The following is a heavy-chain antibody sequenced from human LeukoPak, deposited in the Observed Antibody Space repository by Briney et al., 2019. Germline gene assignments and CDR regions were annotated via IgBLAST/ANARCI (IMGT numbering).Heavy chain of an antibody. J-gene: IGHJ5*02. V-gene: IGHV3-21*01. D-gene: IGHD5-24*01. CDR2: IRSNSSYI. CDR1: GFTLSTYK. CDR3: ATTQIERAPTLNWFDH. Sequence: GGSLSLSCAASGFTLSTYKLNWVPQAPGNGLDWVSSIRSNSSYIFYADSVKGRFTISRDDAKNSLYLQMNSLRADDKGVYYCATTQIERAPTLNWFDHWGQGTLVTVYS.